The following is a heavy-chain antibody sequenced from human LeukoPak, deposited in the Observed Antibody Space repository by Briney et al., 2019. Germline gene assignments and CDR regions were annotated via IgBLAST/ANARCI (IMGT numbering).Heavy chain of an antibody. V-gene: IGHV3-9*01. J-gene: IGHJ4*02. Sequence: GRSLRLSCAASGFTFDDYAMHWVRQAPGKGLEWVSSISSNSGNIGYADSVKGRFTISRDNAKNSLYLQMNSLRAEDTALYYCAKDGYSSGWYTDYWGQGTLVTVSS. CDR2: ISSNSGNI. D-gene: IGHD6-19*01. CDR3: AKDGYSSGWYTDY. CDR1: GFTFDDYA.